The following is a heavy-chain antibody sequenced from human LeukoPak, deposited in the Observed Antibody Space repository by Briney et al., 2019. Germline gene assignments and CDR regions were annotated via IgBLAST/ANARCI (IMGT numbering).Heavy chain of an antibody. J-gene: IGHJ6*02. D-gene: IGHD3-10*01. Sequence: GGSLRLSCAAPGFTVSSNYMSWVRQAPGKGVERVSVIYSGGSTYYADSVKGRFTSARDNSKNTLYLQMNSLRAEDTAVYYCARDRNYYGSGSYQSPHYYYYGMDVWGQGTTVTVSS. CDR3: ARDRNYYGSGSYQSPHYYYYGMDV. V-gene: IGHV3-53*05. CDR1: GFTVSSNY. CDR2: IYSGGST.